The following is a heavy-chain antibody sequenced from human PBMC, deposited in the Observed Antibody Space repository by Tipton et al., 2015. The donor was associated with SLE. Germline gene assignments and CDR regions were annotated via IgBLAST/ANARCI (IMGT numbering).Heavy chain of an antibody. Sequence: SLRLSCAASGFTFSNYGMHWVRQAPGKGLEWVALLLYEENSKLYADSVEGRFTISRDNSKNTVDLQMQSLRGGDTAVYYCARGYTRGWFGTRAFGAWGQGTFVTVS. J-gene: IGHJ3*01. V-gene: IGHV3-33*05. CDR1: GFTFSNYG. D-gene: IGHD3-10*01. CDR2: LLYEENSK. CDR3: ARGYTRGWFGTRAFGA.